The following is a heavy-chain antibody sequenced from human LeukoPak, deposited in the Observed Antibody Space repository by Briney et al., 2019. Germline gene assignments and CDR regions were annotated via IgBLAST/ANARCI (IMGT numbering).Heavy chain of an antibody. CDR2: IYYSGST. CDR3: ASMVRGVN. J-gene: IGHJ4*02. Sequence: SETLSLTCTVSGGSISSYYWGWIRQPPGKGLEWIGSIYYSGSTYYNPSLKSRVTISVDTSKNQFSLKLSSVTAADTAVYYCASMVRGVNWGQGTLVTVSS. D-gene: IGHD3-10*01. V-gene: IGHV4-39*07. CDR1: GGSISSYY.